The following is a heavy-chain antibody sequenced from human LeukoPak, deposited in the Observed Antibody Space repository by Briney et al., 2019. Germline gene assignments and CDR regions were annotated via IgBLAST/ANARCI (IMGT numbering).Heavy chain of an antibody. V-gene: IGHV4-4*07. CDR1: GGSISSYY. CDR3: ASSIVGYSSSWYGYDYYYGMGV. J-gene: IGHJ6*02. D-gene: IGHD6-13*01. Sequence: PSETLSLTCTVSGGSISSYYWSWIRQPAGKGLEWIGRIYTSGSTNYNPSLKSRVTMSVDTSKNQFSLKLSSVTAADTAVYYCASSIVGYSSSWYGYDYYYGMGVWGQGTTVTVSS. CDR2: IYTSGST.